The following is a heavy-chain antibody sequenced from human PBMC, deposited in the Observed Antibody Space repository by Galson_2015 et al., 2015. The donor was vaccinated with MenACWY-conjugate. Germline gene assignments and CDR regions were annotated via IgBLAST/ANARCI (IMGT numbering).Heavy chain of an antibody. J-gene: IGHJ4*02. Sequence: ETLSLTCAVSGDSIASRNYWSWVRQPLGRGLEWIGEIYLNGITNYNPSLKSRVVISIDRSNNQLSLKLPSVTAADTAVYYCTRRKSLGAAAVVFDSWGLGILVTVSS. CDR3: TRRKSLGAAAVVFDS. CDR1: GDSIASRNY. D-gene: IGHD6-13*01. V-gene: IGHV4-4*02. CDR2: IYLNGIT.